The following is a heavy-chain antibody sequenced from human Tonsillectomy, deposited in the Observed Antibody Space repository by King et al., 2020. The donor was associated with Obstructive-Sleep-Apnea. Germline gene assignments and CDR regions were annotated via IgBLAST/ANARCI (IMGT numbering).Heavy chain of an antibody. J-gene: IGHJ4*02. D-gene: IGHD1-26*01. CDR1: GFTFSSYG. CDR2: ISYDGSNK. CDR3: AKDTLEVGATFDY. Sequence: QLVQSGGGVVQPGRSLRLSCAASGFTFSSYGMHWVRQAPGKGLEWVAVISYDGSNKYYADSVKGRFTISRDNSKNTLYLQMNSLRAEDTAVYYCAKDTLEVGATFDYWGQGTLVTVSS. V-gene: IGHV3-30*18.